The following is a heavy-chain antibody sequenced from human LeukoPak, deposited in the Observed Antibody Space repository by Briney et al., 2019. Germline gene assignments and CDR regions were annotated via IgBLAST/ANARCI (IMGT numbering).Heavy chain of an antibody. V-gene: IGHV1-8*03. CDR2: MNPNSGNT. D-gene: IGHD3-3*01. J-gene: IGHJ3*02. CDR3: AGRTVLIGVAGSDAFDI. Sequence: ASVKVSCKASGYTFTSYDINWVRQATGQGLGWMGWMNPNSGNTGYAQKFQGRVTITRNTSISTAYMELSSLRSEDTAVYYCAGRTVLIGVAGSDAFDIWGQGTMVTVSS. CDR1: GYTFTSYD.